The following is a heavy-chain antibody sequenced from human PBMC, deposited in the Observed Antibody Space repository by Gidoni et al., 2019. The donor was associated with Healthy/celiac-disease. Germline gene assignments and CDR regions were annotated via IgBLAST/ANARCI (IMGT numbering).Heavy chain of an antibody. CDR1: GFTFSSYG. CDR3: AKLSVVGALDY. J-gene: IGHJ4*02. V-gene: IGHV3-30*18. CDR2: ISYDGSNK. Sequence: QVQLVESGGGVVQPGRSLRLSCADSGFTFSSYGMHWVRQAPGKGLEWVAVISYDGSNKYYADSVKGRFTISRDNSKNTLYLQMNSLRAEDTAVYYCAKLSVVGALDYWGQGTLVTVSS. D-gene: IGHD1-26*01.